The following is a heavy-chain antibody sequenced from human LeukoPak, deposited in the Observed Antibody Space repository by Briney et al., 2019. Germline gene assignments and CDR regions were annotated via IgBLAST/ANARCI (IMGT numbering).Heavy chain of an antibody. V-gene: IGHV4-59*08. CDR2: IYYSGST. D-gene: IGHD4-17*01. J-gene: IGHJ4*02. Sequence: SETLSLTCAVYGGSFSGYYWSWIRQPPGKGLEWIGYIYYSGSTNYNPSLKSRVTISVDTSKNQFSLKLSSVTAADTAVYYCARHELRHWATVTTYFDYWGQGTLVTVSS. CDR3: ARHELRHWATVTTYFDY. CDR1: GGSFSGYY.